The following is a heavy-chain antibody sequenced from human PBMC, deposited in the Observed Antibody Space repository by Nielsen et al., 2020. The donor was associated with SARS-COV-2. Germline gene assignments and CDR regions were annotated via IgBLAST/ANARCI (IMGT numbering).Heavy chain of an antibody. Sequence: ASVKVSCKASGYTFTGYYMHWVRQAPGQGLEWMGWINPNSGGTNYAQKFQGWVTMTRDTSISTAYMELSRLRSDDTAVYYCARDPGLFYGSGSYYPAIYYYYGMDVWGQGTTVTVSS. D-gene: IGHD3-10*01. J-gene: IGHJ6*02. CDR3: ARDPGLFYGSGSYYPAIYYYYGMDV. CDR1: GYTFTGYY. V-gene: IGHV1-2*04. CDR2: INPNSGGT.